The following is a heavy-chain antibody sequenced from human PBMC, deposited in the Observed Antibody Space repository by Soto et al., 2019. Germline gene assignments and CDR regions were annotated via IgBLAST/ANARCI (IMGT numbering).Heavy chain of an antibody. D-gene: IGHD3-22*01. CDR1: GFTFSSYA. Sequence: PGGSLRLSCAASGFTFSSYAMHWVRQAPGKGLEWVAVISYDGSNKYYADPVKGRFTISRDNSKNTLYLQMNSLRAEDTAVYYCARDMGFQYYDSSGFDYWGQGTLVTVSS. J-gene: IGHJ4*02. CDR2: ISYDGSNK. CDR3: ARDMGFQYYDSSGFDY. V-gene: IGHV3-30-3*01.